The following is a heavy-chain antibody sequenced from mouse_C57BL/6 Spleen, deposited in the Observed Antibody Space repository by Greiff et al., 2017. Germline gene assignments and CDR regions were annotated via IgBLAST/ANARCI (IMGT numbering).Heavy chain of an antibody. V-gene: IGHV1-18*01. J-gene: IGHJ3*01. CDR1: GYTFTDYN. D-gene: IGHD2-4*01. CDR2: INPNNGGT. Sequence: EVQLQQSGPELVKPGASVKIPCKASGYTFTDYNMDWVKQCHGKSLEWIGDINPNNGGTIYNQKFKGKATLTVDKSSSTAYMELRSLTSEDTAVYYCAAIYYDYEGPFAYWGQGTLVTVSA. CDR3: AAIYYDYEGPFAY.